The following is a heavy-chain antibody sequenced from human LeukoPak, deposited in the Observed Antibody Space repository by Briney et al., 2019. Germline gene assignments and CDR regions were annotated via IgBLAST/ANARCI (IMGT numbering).Heavy chain of an antibody. V-gene: IGHV4-59*08. J-gene: IGHJ6*02. D-gene: IGHD2-8*01. CDR3: ARHTYCTNGVCYMAKYYYGMDV. Sequence: SETLSLTCTVSGGSISRYYWSWIRQPPGKGLEWIGYIYSGSTNYNPSLRSRVTISVDTSKSQFSLKLNSVTAADTAVYYCARHTYCTNGVCYMAKYYYGMDVWGQGTTVTVSS. CDR1: GGSISRYY. CDR2: IYSGST.